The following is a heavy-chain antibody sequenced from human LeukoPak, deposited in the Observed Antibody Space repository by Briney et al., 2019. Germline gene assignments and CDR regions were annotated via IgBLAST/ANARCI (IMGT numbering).Heavy chain of an antibody. CDR2: IYPGDSDT. CDR3: ARPGKRFLEWKGPTRYYSDY. J-gene: IGHJ4*02. D-gene: IGHD3-3*01. V-gene: IGHV5-51*01. Sequence: GESLKISCKGSGYSFTSYWIGWVRQMPGKGLEWMGIIYPGDSDTRYSPSFQGQVTISADKSISTAYLQWSSLKASDTAMYYCARPGKRFLEWKGPTRYYSDYWGQGTLVTVSS. CDR1: GYSFTSYW.